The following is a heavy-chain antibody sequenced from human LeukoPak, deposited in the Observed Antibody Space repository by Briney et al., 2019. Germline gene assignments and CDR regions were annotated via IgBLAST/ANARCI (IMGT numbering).Heavy chain of an antibody. J-gene: IGHJ4*02. D-gene: IGHD5-18*01. CDR2: IRSKAYGGTT. Sequence: PGRSLRLSCTASGFTFGDYAMSWFRQAPGKGLEWVGFIRSKAYGGTTEYAASVKGRFTISRDDSKSIAYLQMNSLKTEDTAVYYCTRDGGRQLWFFDYWGQGTLVTVSS. CDR1: GFTFGDYA. CDR3: TRDGGRQLWFFDY. V-gene: IGHV3-49*03.